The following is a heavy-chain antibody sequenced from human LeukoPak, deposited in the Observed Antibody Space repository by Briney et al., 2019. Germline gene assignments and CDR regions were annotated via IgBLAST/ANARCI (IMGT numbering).Heavy chain of an antibody. CDR3: ARDSPYSSGWYDFDY. J-gene: IGHJ4*02. V-gene: IGHV3-74*01. CDR1: GFTFTNYW. D-gene: IGHD6-19*01. Sequence: GGSLRLSCAASGFTFTNYWMHWVRQAPGMGLVWVSRLPPDELDIIYADSVKGRFTVSRDNAKNTVYLQMNNLRAEDTAVYYCARDSPYSSGWYDFDYWGQGTLVTVSS. CDR2: LPPDELDI.